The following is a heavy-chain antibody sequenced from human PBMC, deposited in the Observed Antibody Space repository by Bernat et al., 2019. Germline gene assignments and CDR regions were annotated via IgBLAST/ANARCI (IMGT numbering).Heavy chain of an antibody. V-gene: IGHV4-34*01. Sequence: QVQLQQWGAGLLKPSETLSLTCAVYGGSFSGYYWSWIRQPPGKGLEWIGEINHSGSTNYNPSLKSRVTISVDTSKNQFSLKLSSVTAADTAVYYCARGLGCSSTNCYPRSSNYDELSQLVDVWGKGTTVTVSS. J-gene: IGHJ6*04. CDR1: GGSFSGYY. CDR3: ARGLGCSSTNCYPRSSNYDELSQLVDV. CDR2: INHSGST. D-gene: IGHD2-2*01.